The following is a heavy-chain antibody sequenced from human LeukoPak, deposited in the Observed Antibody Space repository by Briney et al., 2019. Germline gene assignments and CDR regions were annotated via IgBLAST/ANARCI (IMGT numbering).Heavy chain of an antibody. V-gene: IGHV3-74*01. CDR1: GFTFSSYW. CDR3: ARGSYSYGLYYYYMDV. Sequence: GGSLRLSCAASGFTFSSYWMSWVRQAPGKGLVWVSRINGDGSSTSYADSVKGRFTISRDNAKNTLYLRMNSLRAEDTAVYYCARGSYSYGLYYYYMDVWGKGTTVTVSS. CDR2: INGDGSST. J-gene: IGHJ6*03. D-gene: IGHD5-18*01.